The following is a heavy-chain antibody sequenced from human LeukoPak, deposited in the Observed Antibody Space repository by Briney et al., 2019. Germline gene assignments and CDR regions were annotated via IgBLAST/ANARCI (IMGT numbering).Heavy chain of an antibody. CDR2: IYNSGST. V-gene: IGHV4-59*01. Sequence: PSETLSLTCTVSGGSISSYYWSWIRQPPGKGLEWIGYIYNSGSTNYNPSLKSRVTISIDTSKNQFSLKLSSVTAADSAVYFCARLMLATEGRFGEFDPWGQGTLVTVSS. D-gene: IGHD3-16*01. CDR1: GGSISSYY. CDR3: ARLMLATEGRFGEFDP. J-gene: IGHJ5*02.